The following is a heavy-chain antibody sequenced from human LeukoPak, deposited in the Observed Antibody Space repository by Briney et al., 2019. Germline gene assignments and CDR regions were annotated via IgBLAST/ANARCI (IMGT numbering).Heavy chain of an antibody. D-gene: IGHD6-25*01. CDR1: GGTFSGYA. CDR3: ARSGTSFNWFDP. J-gene: IGHJ5*02. V-gene: IGHV1-69*13. CDR2: IIPIFGTA. Sequence: ASVKVSCKASGGTFSGYAISWVRQAPGQGLEWMGGIIPIFGTANYAQKFQGRVTITADESTSTAYMELSSLRSEDTAVYYCARSGTSFNWFDPWGQGTLVTVSS.